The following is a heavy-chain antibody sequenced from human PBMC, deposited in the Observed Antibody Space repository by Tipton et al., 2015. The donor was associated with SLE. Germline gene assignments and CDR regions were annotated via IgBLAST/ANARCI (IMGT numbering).Heavy chain of an antibody. Sequence: TLSLTCAVYGGSFSGYYWSWVRQPPGKGLGGIGEINHSGSTNYNPSLKSRVTISVDTSGNQFSLKLSSVTAADTAVYYCARHELAVAGPLEYWGQGTLVTVSS. CDR3: ARHELAVAGPLEY. V-gene: IGHV4-34*01. CDR2: INHSGST. CDR1: GGSFSGYY. D-gene: IGHD6-19*01. J-gene: IGHJ4*02.